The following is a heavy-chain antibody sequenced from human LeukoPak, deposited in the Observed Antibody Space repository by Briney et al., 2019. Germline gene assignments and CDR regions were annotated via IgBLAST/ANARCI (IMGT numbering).Heavy chain of an antibody. V-gene: IGHV3-7*01. CDR2: IKQDGSEK. CDR1: GFTFSSYW. CDR3: ARDHDDFWSGSVDY. J-gene: IGHJ4*02. D-gene: IGHD3-3*01. Sequence: PGGSLRLSCAASGFTFSSYWMSWVRQAPGKGLEWVANIKQDGSEKYYVDSVKGRFTISRDNAKNSLYLQMNSLRAEDTAVYYCARDHDDFWSGSVDYWGQGTLVTVSS.